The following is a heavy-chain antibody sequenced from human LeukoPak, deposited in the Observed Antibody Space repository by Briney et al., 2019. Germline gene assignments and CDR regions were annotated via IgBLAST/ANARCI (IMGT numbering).Heavy chain of an antibody. CDR3: ARVGDQYSSSPLNYFDY. D-gene: IGHD6-13*01. Sequence: KPSETLSLTCAVYGGSFSGYYWSWIRQPPGKGLEWIGEINHSGSTSYNPSLKSRVTISVDTSKNQFSLKLSPVTAADTAVYYCARVGDQYSSSPLNYFDYWGQGTLVTVSS. J-gene: IGHJ4*02. CDR1: GGSFSGYY. V-gene: IGHV4-34*01. CDR2: INHSGST.